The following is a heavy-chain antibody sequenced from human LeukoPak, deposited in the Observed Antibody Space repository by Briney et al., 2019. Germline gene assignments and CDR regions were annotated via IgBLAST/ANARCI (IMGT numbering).Heavy chain of an antibody. Sequence: PSETLSFTCTVSGGSISSSSYYWGWIRQPPGKGLEWIGSIYYSGSTYYNPSLKSRVTISVDTSKNQFSLKLSSVTAADTAVYYCARHYDFWSGYYDYWGQGTLVTVSS. V-gene: IGHV4-39*01. CDR1: GGSISSSSYY. J-gene: IGHJ4*02. CDR2: IYYSGST. D-gene: IGHD3-3*01. CDR3: ARHYDFWSGYYDY.